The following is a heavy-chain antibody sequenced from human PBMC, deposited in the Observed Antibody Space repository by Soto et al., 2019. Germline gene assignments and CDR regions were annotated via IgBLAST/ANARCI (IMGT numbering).Heavy chain of an antibody. J-gene: IGHJ4*02. D-gene: IGHD2-15*01. V-gene: IGHV4-34*01. CDR3: ARGGERPCSGGSCFEPAASCYFDY. Sequence: SETLSLTCAVYGGSFSGYYWSWIRQPPGKGLEWIGEINHSGSTNYNPSLKSRVTISVDTSKNQFSLKLSSVTAADTAVYYCARGGERPCSGGSCFEPAASCYFDYWGQGTLVTVSS. CDR1: GGSFSGYY. CDR2: INHSGST.